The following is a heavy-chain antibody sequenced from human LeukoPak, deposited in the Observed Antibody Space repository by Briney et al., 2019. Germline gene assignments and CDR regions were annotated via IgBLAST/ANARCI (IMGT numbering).Heavy chain of an antibody. Sequence: GSSVKVSCKASGGTFISYAITWVRQAPGQGLEWMGRIIPIFGTANYAQKFQGRVTITTDESTSTAYMELSTLRSDDTAVHYCARERPPGDSSNWFLEGYFDIWGQGTLVTVSS. CDR1: GGTFISYA. CDR2: IIPIFGTA. J-gene: IGHJ4*02. CDR3: ARERPPGDSSNWFLEGYFDI. D-gene: IGHD6-13*01. V-gene: IGHV1-69*05.